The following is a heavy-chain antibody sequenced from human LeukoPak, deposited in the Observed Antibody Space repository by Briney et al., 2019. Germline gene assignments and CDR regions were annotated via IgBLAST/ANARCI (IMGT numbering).Heavy chain of an antibody. CDR1: GLTFRRYA. Sequence: GGSLRLSCAASGLTFRRYAMNWVRQAPGEGLEWVSDISGSSSNIYYADSVKGRFTISRDNAKNSLYLQMNSLRDEDTAAYFCARRFASWGQGTLVTVSS. CDR2: ISGSSSNI. CDR3: ARRFAS. J-gene: IGHJ4*02. V-gene: IGHV3-48*02.